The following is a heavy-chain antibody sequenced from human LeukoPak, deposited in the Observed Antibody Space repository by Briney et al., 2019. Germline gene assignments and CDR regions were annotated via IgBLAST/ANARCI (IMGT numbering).Heavy chain of an antibody. D-gene: IGHD3-22*01. CDR1: GFIFSNYG. CDR2: IRHDGSNK. V-gene: IGHV3-30*02. CDR3: AKATYYYDSSGYRGGYFDY. Sequence: GGSLRLSCTTSGFIFSNYGMHWVRQAPGKGLEWVAFIRHDGSNKYYADSVKGRFTISRDNSKNTLYLQMNSLRAEDTAVYYYAKATYYYDSSGYRGGYFDYWGQGTLVTVSS. J-gene: IGHJ4*02.